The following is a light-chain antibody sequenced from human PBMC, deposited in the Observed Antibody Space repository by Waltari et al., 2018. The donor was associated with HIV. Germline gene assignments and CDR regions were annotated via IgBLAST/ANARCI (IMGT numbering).Light chain of an antibody. CDR1: QSVNNN. CDR3: QQYSNWLLT. CDR2: DAA. V-gene: IGKV3-15*01. Sequence: MMTQSPATLSVSPGERVTLSCRASQSVNNNLAWYQQKPGQAPRLLIYDAASRATGIPARFSGSGSGTEFTLTISSLQSEDFVVYFCQQYSNWLLTFGPGTKVDI. J-gene: IGKJ3*01.